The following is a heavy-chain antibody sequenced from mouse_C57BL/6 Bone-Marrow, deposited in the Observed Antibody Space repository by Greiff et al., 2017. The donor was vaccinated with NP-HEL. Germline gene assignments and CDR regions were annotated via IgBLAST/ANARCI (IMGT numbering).Heavy chain of an antibody. CDR3: ARKGTAQATLFDY. J-gene: IGHJ2*01. CDR1: GYTFTDYN. V-gene: IGHV1-22*01. Sequence: VQLQQPGAELVKPGASVKLSCKASGYTFTDYNMHWVKQSHGKSLEWIGYINPNNGGTSYNQKFKGKATLTVNKSSSTAYMELRSLTSEDSAVYYCARKGTAQATLFDYWGQGTTLTVSS. CDR2: INPNNGGT. D-gene: IGHD3-2*02.